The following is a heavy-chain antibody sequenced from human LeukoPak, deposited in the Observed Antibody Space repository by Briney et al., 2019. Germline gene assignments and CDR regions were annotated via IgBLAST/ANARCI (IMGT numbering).Heavy chain of an antibody. CDR3: ARFYDSSGYYFAN. Sequence: PSQTLSLTCAVSGGSISSGGYSWSWIRQPPGTGLEWLGYIYHSGSTYYNPSLKSRVTISVDRSKNQFSLKLSSVTAADTAVYYCARFYDSSGYYFANWGQGTLVTVSS. V-gene: IGHV4-30-2*01. J-gene: IGHJ4*02. CDR1: GGSISSGGYS. CDR2: IYHSGST. D-gene: IGHD3-22*01.